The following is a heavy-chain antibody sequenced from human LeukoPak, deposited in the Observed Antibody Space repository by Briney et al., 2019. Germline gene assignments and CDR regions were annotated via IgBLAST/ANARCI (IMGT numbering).Heavy chain of an antibody. J-gene: IGHJ4*02. V-gene: IGHV1-69*13. CDR3: ALEFGVVIIRLDY. Sequence: ASVKVSCKASGYTFTGYYMHWVRQAPGQGLEWMGGIIPIFGTANYAQKFQGRVTITADESTSTAYMELSSLRSEDTAVYYCALEFGVVIIRLDYWGQGTLVTVSS. D-gene: IGHD3-3*01. CDR2: IIPIFGTA. CDR1: GYTFTGYY.